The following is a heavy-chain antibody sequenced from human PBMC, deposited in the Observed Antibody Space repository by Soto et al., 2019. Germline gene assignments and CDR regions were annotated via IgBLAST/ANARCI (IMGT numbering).Heavy chain of an antibody. CDR2: IYSGGNT. J-gene: IGHJ4*02. V-gene: IGHV3-53*01. D-gene: IGHD6-6*01. CDR1: GFIFSNSY. Sequence: GGSLRLSCAASGFIFSNSYMSWVRQTPGKGLEWVSVIYSGGNTYYADSVKGRFTISRDNSKNTLYLQMNSLRAEDTALYYCARDIHSTSSLWGQGALVTVSS. CDR3: ARDIHSTSSL.